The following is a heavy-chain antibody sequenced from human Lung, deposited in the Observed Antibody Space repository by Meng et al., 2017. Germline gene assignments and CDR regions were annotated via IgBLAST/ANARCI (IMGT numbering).Heavy chain of an antibody. CDR2: VYFSGST. V-gene: IGHV4-61*08. J-gene: IGHJ4*02. Sequence: VQLQEAGPGLVRPSETLSLTCTVAGDSVSSGGYYWSWIRQPPGKGLEWIGYVYFSGSTNYNPSLKSRVTISLDTSKNQFSLKLNSVTAADTAVYYCARRGTVVNLGYWGPGTLVTVSS. D-gene: IGHD4-23*01. CDR1: GDSVSSGGYY. CDR3: ARRGTVVNLGY.